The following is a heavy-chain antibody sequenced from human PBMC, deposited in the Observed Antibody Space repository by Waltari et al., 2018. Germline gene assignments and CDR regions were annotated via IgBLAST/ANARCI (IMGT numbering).Heavy chain of an antibody. J-gene: IGHJ2*01. D-gene: IGHD3-22*01. Sequence: QVQLVQSGAEVKKPGASVKVSCKVSGYTLTELSMHWVRQAPGKGLEWMGGFDPEDGETIYAQKFQGRVTMTEDTSTDIAYMELSSLRSEDTAVYYCATGVEYYDSSGYSSGNFDLWGRGTLVTVSS. CDR2: FDPEDGET. CDR3: ATGVEYYDSSGYSSGNFDL. CDR1: GYTLTELS. V-gene: IGHV1-24*01.